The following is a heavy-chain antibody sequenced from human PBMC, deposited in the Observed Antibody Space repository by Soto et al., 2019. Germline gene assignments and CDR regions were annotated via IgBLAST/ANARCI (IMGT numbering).Heavy chain of an antibody. D-gene: IGHD6-13*01. CDR3: AGRPIGYSSSWYWVYDWFDP. V-gene: IGHV1-69*13. Sequence: SVKVSCKASGGTFSSYAISWVRQAPGQGLEWMGGIIPIFGTANYAQKFQGSVTITADESTSTAYMELSSLRSEDTAVYYCAGRPIGYSSSWYWVYDWFDPWGQGTLVTVSS. CDR1: GGTFSSYA. J-gene: IGHJ5*02. CDR2: IIPIFGTA.